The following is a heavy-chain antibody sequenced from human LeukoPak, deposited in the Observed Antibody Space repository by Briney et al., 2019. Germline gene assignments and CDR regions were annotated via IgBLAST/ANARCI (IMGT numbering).Heavy chain of an antibody. D-gene: IGHD3-9*01. Sequence: NPSETLSLTCSVSGASVSSGKTYWSWLRQTPGKGLEWIGYIYSGGSTDYNPSLKSRVTISLDTSKNQFSLQLRSVIAADTALYYCASSFTQTGYMEFDYWGQGALVTVSS. CDR1: GASVSSGKTY. CDR2: IYSGGST. CDR3: ASSFTQTGYMEFDY. J-gene: IGHJ4*02. V-gene: IGHV4-61*01.